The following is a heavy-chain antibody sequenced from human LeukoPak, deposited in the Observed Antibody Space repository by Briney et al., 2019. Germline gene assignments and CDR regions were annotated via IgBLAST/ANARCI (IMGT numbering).Heavy chain of an antibody. CDR2: ISYDGSNK. D-gene: IGHD3-16*01. V-gene: IGHV3-30-3*01. CDR3: ARGVIGPGGAFDI. J-gene: IGHJ3*02. CDR1: GFTFSSYA. Sequence: GGSLRLSCAASGFTFSSYAMHWVRQAPGKGLEWVAVISYDGSNKYYADSVKGRFTISRDNPKNTLYLQMNSLRAEDTAVYYCARGVIGPGGAFDIWGQGTMVTVSS.